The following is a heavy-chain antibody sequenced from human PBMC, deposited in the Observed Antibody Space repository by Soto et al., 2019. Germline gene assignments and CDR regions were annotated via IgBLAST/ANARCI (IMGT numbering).Heavy chain of an antibody. CDR3: FMFDGACSAYYFDS. J-gene: IGHJ4*02. Sequence: SETLSLTCTVSGYSISSGVYHWSWVRQHPGKGLEWIGYIYYSGSPYYNPSLKSRVSISVDSPKNQFSLKLSSVTAADTAIYYCFMFDGACSAYYFDSWGQGTLVTVS. V-gene: IGHV4-31*03. CDR2: IYYSGSP. CDR1: GYSISSGVYH. D-gene: IGHD3-10*02.